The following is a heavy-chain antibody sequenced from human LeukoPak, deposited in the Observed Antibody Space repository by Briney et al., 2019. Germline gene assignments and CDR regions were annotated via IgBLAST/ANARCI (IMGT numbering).Heavy chain of an antibody. CDR3: ARDRYGDGFAHLDH. D-gene: IGHD5-24*01. J-gene: IGHJ4*02. CDR2: ITPGGGT. V-gene: IGHV1-2*02. CDR1: GFTFTSYA. Sequence: ASVKVSCKASGFTFTSYAIHWVRQAPGQGLEWMGWITPGGGTNHPQKFQGRVAITWDTSITTAYMDLSRLTSDDTAVYYCARDRYGDGFAHLDHWGQGALVTVSS.